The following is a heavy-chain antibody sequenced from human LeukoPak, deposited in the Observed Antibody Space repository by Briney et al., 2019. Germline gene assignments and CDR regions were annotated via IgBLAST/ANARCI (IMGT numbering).Heavy chain of an antibody. CDR3: ARDRVVSSSSSRSPPPTQYFYGMDV. CDR2: IYYSGST. D-gene: IGHD6-13*01. J-gene: IGHJ6*04. CDR1: GDSVSSGSYY. Sequence: SETLSLTCTVSGDSVSSGSYYWSWIRQPPGKGLEWIGYIYYSGSTNYNPSLKSRVTISVDTSKNQFSLKLSSVTAADTAVYYCARDRVVSSSSSRSPPPTQYFYGMDVWGKGTTVTVSS. V-gene: IGHV4-61*01.